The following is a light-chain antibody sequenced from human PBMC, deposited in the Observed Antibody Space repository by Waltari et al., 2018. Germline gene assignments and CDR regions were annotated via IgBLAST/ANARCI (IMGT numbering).Light chain of an antibody. CDR2: GAS. Sequence: DIQMTQSPSSLSATVGDRVTITCQTSQDIDNYLNWYQQKPGEAPKLLIYGASNLETGGPSRFSGSGSGTDFTVTITSLHPEDIATYYCQQYGRLPSTFGGGTKVDIK. CDR1: QDIDNY. CDR3: QQYGRLPST. J-gene: IGKJ4*01. V-gene: IGKV1-33*01.